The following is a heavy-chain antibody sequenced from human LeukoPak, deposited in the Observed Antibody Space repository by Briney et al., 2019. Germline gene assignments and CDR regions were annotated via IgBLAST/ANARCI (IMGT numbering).Heavy chain of an antibody. CDR2: IIPIFGTT. CDR1: GGTFSSYA. V-gene: IGHV1-69*01. J-gene: IGHJ6*03. CDR3: ARGLPRNSYYYYYMDV. Sequence: AVKVSCKASGGTFSSYAISWVRQAPGQGLEWVGGIIPIFGTTNYAQKFQGRVTITADESTSTAYMELSSLRSEDTAVYYCARGLPRNSYYYYYMDVWGKGTTVTISS. D-gene: IGHD5/OR15-5a*01.